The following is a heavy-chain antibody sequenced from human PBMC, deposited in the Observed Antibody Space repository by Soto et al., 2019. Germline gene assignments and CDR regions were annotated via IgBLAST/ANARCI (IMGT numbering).Heavy chain of an antibody. J-gene: IGHJ6*02. D-gene: IGHD2-2*01. V-gene: IGHV4-31*03. CDR2: IYYSGST. CDR1: GGSISSGGYY. Sequence: QVQLQESGPGLVKPSQTLSLTCTVSGGSISSGGYYWSWIRQHPGKGLEWIGYIYYSGSTYYNPSLTGRXTXSXXTSKNQFSLKLSSVTAADTAVYYCASGSTSLGMDVWGQGTTVTVSS. CDR3: ASGSTSLGMDV.